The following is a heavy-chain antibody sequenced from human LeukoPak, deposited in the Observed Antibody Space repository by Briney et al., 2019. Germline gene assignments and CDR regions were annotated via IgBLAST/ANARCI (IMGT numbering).Heavy chain of an antibody. CDR1: GFTFSSYA. Sequence: GGSLRLSCAASGFTFSSYAMSWVRLAPGKGLEWVSTISGSGDTTYYADSVRGRFTVSRDNSKNTPYLQMNSLRAENTAVYYCARTPQKYCSSTTCYPDYWGQGTLVTVSS. D-gene: IGHD2-2*01. V-gene: IGHV3-23*01. CDR3: ARTPQKYCSSTTCYPDY. CDR2: ISGSGDTT. J-gene: IGHJ4*02.